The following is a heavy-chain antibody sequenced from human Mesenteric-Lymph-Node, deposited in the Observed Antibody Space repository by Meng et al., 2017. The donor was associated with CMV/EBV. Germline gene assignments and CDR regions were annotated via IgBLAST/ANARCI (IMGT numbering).Heavy chain of an antibody. D-gene: IGHD3-10*01. J-gene: IGHJ4*02. CDR2: INPSVST. V-gene: IGHV4-34*02. CDR3: ARSDSGSYI. Sequence: QVQLQQWGAGLLKPSETLSLTCAVYGGSFTGYYWTWIRQPPGKGLEWIGEINPSVSTNYNPSLKSRVTMSVDTSKNQFSLKLSSVTAADTAVYYCARSDSGSYIRGQGTLVTVSS. CDR1: GGSFTGYY.